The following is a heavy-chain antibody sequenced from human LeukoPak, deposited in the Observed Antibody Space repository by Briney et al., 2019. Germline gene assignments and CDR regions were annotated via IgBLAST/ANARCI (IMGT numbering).Heavy chain of an antibody. Sequence: GGSLRLSCAASGFNFGSYDMNWVRQAPGKGLEWVSSISSSSSYIYYADSVKGRFTISRDNAKNSLYLQMNSLRAEDTAVYYCAAGYSSSWAAFDIWGQGTMVTVSS. CDR2: ISSSSSYI. D-gene: IGHD6-13*01. J-gene: IGHJ3*02. CDR1: GFNFGSYD. V-gene: IGHV3-21*01. CDR3: AAGYSSSWAAFDI.